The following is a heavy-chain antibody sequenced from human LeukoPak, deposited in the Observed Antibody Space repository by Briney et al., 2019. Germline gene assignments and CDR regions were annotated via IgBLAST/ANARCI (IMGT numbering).Heavy chain of an antibody. Sequence: PLASVKVSCKASGYTFTSYGISWVRQAPGQGLEWMGWISAYNGNTNYAQKLQGRVTMTTDTSTSTAYMELRSLRSDDTAVYYCARDLLWFGELAVNYYYYGMDVWGQGTTVTVSS. CDR3: ARDLLWFGELAVNYYYYGMDV. CDR1: GYTFTSYG. V-gene: IGHV1-18*01. D-gene: IGHD3-10*01. CDR2: ISAYNGNT. J-gene: IGHJ6*02.